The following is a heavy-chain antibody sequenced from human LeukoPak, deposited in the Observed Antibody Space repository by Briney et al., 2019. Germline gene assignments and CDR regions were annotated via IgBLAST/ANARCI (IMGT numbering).Heavy chain of an antibody. CDR2: IYSGGST. Sequence: GGSLRLSCAASGFTVSSNYMSWVRQAPGKGLEWVSVIYSGGSTYYADSVKGRFTISRDNSKNTLYLQMNSLRAEDTAVYYCARTHGRIFGVDTPGAFDIWGQGTMVTVSS. V-gene: IGHV3-53*05. J-gene: IGHJ3*02. D-gene: IGHD3-3*01. CDR1: GFTVSSNY. CDR3: ARTHGRIFGVDTPGAFDI.